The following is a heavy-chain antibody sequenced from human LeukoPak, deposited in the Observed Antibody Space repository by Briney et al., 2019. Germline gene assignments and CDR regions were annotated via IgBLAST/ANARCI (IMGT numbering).Heavy chain of an antibody. D-gene: IGHD3-3*01. Sequence: SETLSLTCTVSGGSISSGGYYWSWIRQPPGKGLEWIGYIYHSGSTYYNPSLKSRVTISVDRSKNQFSLKLSSVTAADTAVYYCARVVALEWCHNWFDPWGQGTLVTVSS. CDR3: ARVVALEWCHNWFDP. CDR2: IYHSGST. J-gene: IGHJ5*02. V-gene: IGHV4-30-2*01. CDR1: GGSISSGGYY.